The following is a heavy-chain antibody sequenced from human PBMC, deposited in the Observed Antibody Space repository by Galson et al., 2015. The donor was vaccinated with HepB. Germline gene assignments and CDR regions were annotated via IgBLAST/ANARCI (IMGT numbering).Heavy chain of an antibody. D-gene: IGHD2-8*01. Sequence: SLRLSCAASGFTFSNYDMTWVRQAPGKGPEWVSSISGSGGSTYYADTVKGRFTISRDNYKNTVYLQMNGLRAEDTAVYYCALCHTVKAFEIWGQGTLVTVSS. CDR3: ALCHTVKAFEI. CDR2: ISGSGGST. J-gene: IGHJ4*02. CDR1: GFTFSNYD. V-gene: IGHV3-23*01.